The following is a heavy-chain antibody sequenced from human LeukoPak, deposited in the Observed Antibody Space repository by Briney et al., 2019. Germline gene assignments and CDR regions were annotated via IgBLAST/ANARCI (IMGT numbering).Heavy chain of an antibody. D-gene: IGHD5-24*01. CDR3: ARGYGYNSEY. V-gene: IGHV4-34*01. CDR1: GGSFSGYY. CDR2: INHSGST. Sequence: PSETLSLTCAVYGGSFSGYYWSWIRQPPGKGLEWIGEINHSGSTNYNPSLKSRVTISVDTSKNQFSLKLSSVTAADTAVYYCARGYGYNSEYWGQGIVVTVSP. J-gene: IGHJ4*02.